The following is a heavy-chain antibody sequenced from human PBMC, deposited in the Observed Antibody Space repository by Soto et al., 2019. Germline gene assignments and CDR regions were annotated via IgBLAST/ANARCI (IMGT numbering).Heavy chain of an antibody. D-gene: IGHD6-6*01. J-gene: IGHJ6*02. Sequence: GGSLRLSCAASGFTFSSYGMHWVRQAPGKGLEWVAVIWYDGSNKYYADSVKGRFTISRDNSKNTLYLQMNSLRAEDTAVYYCARGRIEQLAPFSYYYGMDVWGQGTTVTVSS. V-gene: IGHV3-33*01. CDR2: IWYDGSNK. CDR3: ARGRIEQLAPFSYYYGMDV. CDR1: GFTFSSYG.